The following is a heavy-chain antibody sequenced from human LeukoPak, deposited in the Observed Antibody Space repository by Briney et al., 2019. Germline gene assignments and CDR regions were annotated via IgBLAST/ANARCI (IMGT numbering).Heavy chain of an antibody. CDR2: IYPGDSDT. J-gene: IGHJ5*02. CDR1: GYSFTSYW. Sequence: GESLKISCKGSGYSFTSYWIGWVRQMPGKGLEWMGIIYPGDSDTRYSPSFQGQVTISADKSISTAYLRWSSLKASDTAIYYCARGGFCTGTSCYLAWFDPWGQGTLVTVSS. CDR3: ARGGFCTGTSCYLAWFDP. V-gene: IGHV5-51*01. D-gene: IGHD2-2*01.